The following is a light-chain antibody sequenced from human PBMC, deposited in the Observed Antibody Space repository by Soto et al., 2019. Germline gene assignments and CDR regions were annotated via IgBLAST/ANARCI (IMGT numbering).Light chain of an antibody. CDR1: SSDVGGYNY. J-gene: IGLJ2*01. CDR2: DVS. Sequence: QSALTQPASVSGSPGQWITISCTGTSSDVGGYNYVAWYQQHPGKAPKLMIFDVSNRPSGVSNRFSGSKSGNTASLTISGLQAEDEADYYCSSYTSSSTLVFGGGTQVNVL. CDR3: SSYTSSSTLV. V-gene: IGLV2-14*01.